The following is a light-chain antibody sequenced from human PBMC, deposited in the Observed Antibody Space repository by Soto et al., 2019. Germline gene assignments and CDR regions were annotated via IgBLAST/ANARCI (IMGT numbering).Light chain of an antibody. CDR2: GAS. V-gene: IGKV3-20*01. CDR1: PRIAGGY. CDR3: HQYVASPRT. J-gene: IGKJ1*01. Sequence: EIVLTQSPGTLSLSPGERATLSCWASPRIAGGYLAWYQHKPGQAPRLLFYGASNRATGIPYRFSGSGSGTDFTLTISRLEPEDFAVYYCHQYVASPRTFGQGTKVEMK.